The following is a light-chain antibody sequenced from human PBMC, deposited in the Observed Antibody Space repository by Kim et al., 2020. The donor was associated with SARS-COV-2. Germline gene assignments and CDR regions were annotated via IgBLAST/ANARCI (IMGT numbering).Light chain of an antibody. CDR3: TSYTTFSTLL. Sequence: GQSITISCTGTTGDVGGYNFVSWYQQHPGKAPKLMIYDVSNRPSGVSNRFSGSKSGNTASLTVSELQTEDEAHYYCTSYTTFSTLLFGGGTQLTVL. CDR1: TGDVGGYNF. V-gene: IGLV2-14*03. J-gene: IGLJ2*01. CDR2: DVS.